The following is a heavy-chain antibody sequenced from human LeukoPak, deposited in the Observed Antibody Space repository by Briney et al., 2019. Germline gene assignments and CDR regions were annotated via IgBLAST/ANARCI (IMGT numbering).Heavy chain of an antibody. V-gene: IGHV3-23*01. D-gene: IGHD2-15*01. J-gene: IGHJ4*02. CDR3: VKGRLGYCSGGDCYLDY. CDR1: GFTFSSYA. Sequence: GGSLRLSCAASGFTFSSYAMSWVRQAPGKGLEWVSTISGSGSSTYYADSVKGRFTISRDNSKSTLYLQMNSLRAEDTAVYYCVKGRLGYCSGGDCYLDYWGQGTLVTVSS. CDR2: ISGSGSST.